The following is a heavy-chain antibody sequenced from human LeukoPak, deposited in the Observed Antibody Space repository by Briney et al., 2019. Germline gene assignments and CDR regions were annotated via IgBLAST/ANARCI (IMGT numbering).Heavy chain of an antibody. CDR3: ARLRVGAYFDL. CDR1: DDSLSSHY. Sequence: SETLSLTCNVSDDSLSSHYWSWIRQPPGKGLEWIGYIFYTGGTSHNPSLKSRVTVSMDTSKNQVSLKLTSVTAADTAVYYCARLRVGAYFDLWGRGTLVTVSS. D-gene: IGHD3-16*01. V-gene: IGHV4-59*08. J-gene: IGHJ2*01. CDR2: IFYTGGT.